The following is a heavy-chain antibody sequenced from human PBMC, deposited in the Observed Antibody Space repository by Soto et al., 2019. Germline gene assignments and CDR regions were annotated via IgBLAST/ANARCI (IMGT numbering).Heavy chain of an antibody. CDR2: ISGSGGNT. CDR1: GFTFSSYA. J-gene: IGHJ4*02. V-gene: IGHV3-23*01. D-gene: IGHD6-13*01. CDR3: AKVPIRIAAAPLDY. Sequence: GSLRLSCAASGFTFSSYAMSWVRQAPGKGLKWVSAISGSGGNTYYADSVKGRFTISRDNSKNTLYLQMNSLRAEDTAVYYCAKVPIRIAAAPLDYWGQGTLVTVSS.